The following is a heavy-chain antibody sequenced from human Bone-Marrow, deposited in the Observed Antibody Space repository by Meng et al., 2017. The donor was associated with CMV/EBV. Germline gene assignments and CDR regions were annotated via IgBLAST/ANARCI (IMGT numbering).Heavy chain of an antibody. V-gene: IGHV3-30*04. D-gene: IGHD1-26*01. Sequence: GESLKISCEASGFTFSSYAMHWVRRAPGKGLEWVAATSFDGVHRLHADSVEGRFTISRDNSKNTLYLQMNSLRAEDTAVYYCARDGEWELRLDAFDIWGQGTMVTVSS. CDR2: TSFDGVHR. CDR3: ARDGEWELRLDAFDI. CDR1: GFTFSSYA. J-gene: IGHJ3*02.